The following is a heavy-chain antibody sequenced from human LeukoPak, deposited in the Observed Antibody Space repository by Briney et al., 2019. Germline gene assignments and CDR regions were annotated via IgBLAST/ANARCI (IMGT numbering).Heavy chain of an antibody. Sequence: GGSLRLSCAASGFAFSSYGMHWVRQAPGKGLEWVAVISYDGNKKYYADSVKGRFTISRDNSQNTLYLQMNSLRAEDTAVYYCARGWSAGIGPGVDYWGQGTLVTVSS. V-gene: IGHV3-30*03. CDR3: ARGWSAGIGPGVDY. D-gene: IGHD6-19*01. CDR1: GFAFSSYG. CDR2: ISYDGNKK. J-gene: IGHJ4*02.